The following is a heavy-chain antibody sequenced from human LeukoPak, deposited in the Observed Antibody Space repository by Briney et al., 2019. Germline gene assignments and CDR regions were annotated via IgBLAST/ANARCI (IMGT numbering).Heavy chain of an antibody. CDR2: IYYSGST. Sequence: PSETLSLTCAVYGGSFSGYYWSWIRQHPGKGLEWIGYIYYSGSTYYNPSLKSRVTISVDTSKNQFSLKLSSVTAADTAVYYCARMYYYDSSGYYPNSPLFDYWGQGTLVTVSS. V-gene: IGHV4-31*11. CDR3: ARMYYYDSSGYYPNSPLFDY. D-gene: IGHD3-22*01. CDR1: GGSFSGYY. J-gene: IGHJ4*02.